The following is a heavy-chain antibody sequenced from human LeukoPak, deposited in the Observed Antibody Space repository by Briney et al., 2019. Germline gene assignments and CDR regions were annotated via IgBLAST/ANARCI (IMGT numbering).Heavy chain of an antibody. D-gene: IGHD6-13*01. CDR2: ISSSGSTI. CDR3: ARLSIAAAGTLNY. Sequence: GGSLRLSCAASGFTFSDYYMSWIRQAPGKGLEWVSYISSSGSTIYYADSVKGRFTISRDDAKNSLYLQMNSLRAEDTAVYYCARLSIAAAGTLNYWGQGTLVTVSS. V-gene: IGHV3-11*01. CDR1: GFTFSDYY. J-gene: IGHJ4*02.